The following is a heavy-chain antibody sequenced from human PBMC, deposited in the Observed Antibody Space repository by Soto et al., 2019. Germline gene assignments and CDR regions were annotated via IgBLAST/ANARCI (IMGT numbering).Heavy chain of an antibody. V-gene: IGHV3-23*01. D-gene: IGHD1-7*01. CDR1: GFTFNTYV. CDR2: ISYSADKT. CDR3: ARRARTATTNWGAFDV. J-gene: IGHJ3*01. Sequence: PVGSLRLSCAASGFTFNTYVMNWVRQAPGKGLEWVSTISYSADKTHYADSVKGRFTISRDNSRDTLFLQMNSLRADDAAVYYCARRARTATTNWGAFDVWGQGTMVTVSS.